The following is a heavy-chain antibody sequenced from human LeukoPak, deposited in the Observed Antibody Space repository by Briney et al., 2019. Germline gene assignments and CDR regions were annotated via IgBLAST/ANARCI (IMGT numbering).Heavy chain of an antibody. D-gene: IGHD3-3*01. Sequence: GGSLRLSCAASGFTFSSYSMNWVRQAPGKGLEWVAVISYDGSNKYYADSVKGRFTISRDNSKNTLYLQMNSLRAEDTAVYYCARDGESGYYIGSWGQGTLVTVSS. CDR2: ISYDGSNK. J-gene: IGHJ4*02. V-gene: IGHV3-30*03. CDR1: GFTFSSYS. CDR3: ARDGESGYYIGS.